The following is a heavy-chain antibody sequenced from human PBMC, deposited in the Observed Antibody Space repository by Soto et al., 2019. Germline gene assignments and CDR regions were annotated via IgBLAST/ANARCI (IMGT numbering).Heavy chain of an antibody. CDR1: GFTFSSYA. D-gene: IGHD6-13*01. CDR3: AKSPIRAGYYYYYMDV. Sequence: GGSLRLSCAASGFTFSSYAMSWVRQAPGKGLEWVSAISGSGGSTYYADSVKGRFTISRDNSKNTLYLQMNSLRAEDTAVYYCAKSPIRAGYYYYYMDVWGKGTTVTVSS. V-gene: IGHV3-23*01. CDR2: ISGSGGST. J-gene: IGHJ6*03.